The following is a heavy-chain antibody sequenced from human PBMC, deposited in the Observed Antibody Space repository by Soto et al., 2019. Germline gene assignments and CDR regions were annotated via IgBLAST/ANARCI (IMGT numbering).Heavy chain of an antibody. CDR3: TTAPHLPITMVRGVIGSPYFDY. CDR2: IKSKTDGGTT. Sequence: GGSLRLSCAASGFTFSNAWMNWVRQAPGKGLEWVGRIKSKTDGGTTDYAAPVKGRFTISRDDSKNTLYLQMNSLKTEDTAVYYCTTAPHLPITMVRGVIGSPYFDYWGQGTLVTVSS. J-gene: IGHJ4*02. D-gene: IGHD3-10*01. CDR1: GFTFSNAW. V-gene: IGHV3-15*07.